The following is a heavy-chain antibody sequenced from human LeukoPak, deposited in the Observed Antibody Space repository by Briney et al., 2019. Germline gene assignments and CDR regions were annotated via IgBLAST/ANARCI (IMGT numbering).Heavy chain of an antibody. J-gene: IGHJ1*01. CDR2: ISSSGSTI. V-gene: IGHV3-11*04. D-gene: IGHD3-22*01. CDR3: ARATMIGLSRYFQH. Sequence: PGRSLRLSCAASGFTFSDYYMSWIRQAPGKGLEWVSYISSSGSTIYYADSVKGRFTISRENAKNSLYLQMNSLRAEDTAVYYCARATMIGLSRYFQHWGQGTLVTVSS. CDR1: GFTFSDYY.